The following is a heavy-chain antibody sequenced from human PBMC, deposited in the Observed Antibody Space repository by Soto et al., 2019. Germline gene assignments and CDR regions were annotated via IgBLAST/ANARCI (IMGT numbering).Heavy chain of an antibody. D-gene: IGHD3-22*01. V-gene: IGHV3-48*03. CDR2: ISSSGSTI. J-gene: IGHJ3*02. CDR1: GFTFSSYE. Sequence: PGGSLRLSCAASGFTFSSYEMNWVRQAPGKGLEWVSYISSSGSTIYYADSVKGRFTISRDNAKNSLYLQMNSLRAEDTAVYYCAREGYYDSSGYYAFDIWGQGTMVTVS. CDR3: AREGYYDSSGYYAFDI.